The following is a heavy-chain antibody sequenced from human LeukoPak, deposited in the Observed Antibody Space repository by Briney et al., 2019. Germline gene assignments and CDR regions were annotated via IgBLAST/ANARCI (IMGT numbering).Heavy chain of an antibody. CDR2: INVILDTA. CDR3: ARDQGIGDASDI. Sequence: GASVKVSCKASGGAFSSCAISWVRQAPGQGLEWMGRINVILDTANYAQKFQGRVTITADISTSTSYMELSSLRSEDTAVYYCARDQGIGDASDIWGQGAMVTVSS. CDR1: GGAFSSCA. V-gene: IGHV1-69*04. J-gene: IGHJ3*02.